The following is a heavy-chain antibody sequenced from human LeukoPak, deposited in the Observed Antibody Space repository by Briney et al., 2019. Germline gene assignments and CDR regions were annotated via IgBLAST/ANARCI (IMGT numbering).Heavy chain of an antibody. V-gene: IGHV3-30*02. Sequence: GGSLRLSCAASGFTFSGYGMHWVGQAPGRGLEWVAFIRYDGTNKHYADSVKGRFTISRDNSKHTLYLQMNSLRAEDTAVYYCARYGNAFDYWGQGTLVTISS. J-gene: IGHJ4*02. CDR2: IRYDGTNK. CDR1: GFTFSGYG. CDR3: ARYGNAFDY. D-gene: IGHD4-17*01.